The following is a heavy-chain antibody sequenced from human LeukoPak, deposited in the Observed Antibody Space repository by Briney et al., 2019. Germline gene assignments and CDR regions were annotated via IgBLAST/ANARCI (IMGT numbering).Heavy chain of an antibody. CDR2: INHSGST. J-gene: IGHJ4*02. CDR3: ARFRTYYDYVWGSYRPYYYFDY. V-gene: IGHV4-34*01. Sequence: SETLSLTCTVSGGSIGSYYWSWIRQPPGKGLEWIGEINHSGSTNYNPSLKSRVTISVDTSKNQFSLKLSSVTAADTAVYYCARFRTYYDYVWGSYRPYYYFDYWGQGTLVTVSS. CDR1: GGSIGSYY. D-gene: IGHD3-16*02.